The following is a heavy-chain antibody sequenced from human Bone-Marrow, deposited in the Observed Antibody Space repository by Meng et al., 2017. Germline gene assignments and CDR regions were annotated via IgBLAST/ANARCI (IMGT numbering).Heavy chain of an antibody. Sequence: SVKVSCKASGYTFTSYVISWVRQAPGQGLEWMGWISAYNGNTNYAQKLQGRVTMTTDTSTSTAYMELRSLRSDDTAVYYCASHGDRYGAFDIWGQGTMVTVSS. J-gene: IGHJ3*02. CDR1: GYTFTSYV. CDR3: ASHGDRYGAFDI. V-gene: IGHV1-18*01. CDR2: ISAYNGNT. D-gene: IGHD3-10*01.